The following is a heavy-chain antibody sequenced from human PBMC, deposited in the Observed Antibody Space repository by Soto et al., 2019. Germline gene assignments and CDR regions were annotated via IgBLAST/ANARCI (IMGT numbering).Heavy chain of an antibody. D-gene: IGHD3-22*01. CDR3: SSASTYYYDSSGYDAFDI. V-gene: IGHV1-8*01. J-gene: IGHJ3*02. CDR1: GYTFTSYD. Sequence: ASVKVSCKASGYTFTSYDINWVRQATGQGLEWMGWMNPNSGNTGYAQKFQGRVTMTRNTSISTAYMELSSLRSEDTAVYYCSSASTYYYDSSGYDAFDIWGQGTMVTV. CDR2: MNPNSGNT.